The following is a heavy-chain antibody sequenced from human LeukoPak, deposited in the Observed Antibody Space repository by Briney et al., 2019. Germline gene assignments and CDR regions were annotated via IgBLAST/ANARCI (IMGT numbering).Heavy chain of an antibody. Sequence: PGGSLRLSCAASGFTVSSNYMSWVRQAPGKGLEWVSVIYSGGSTYYADSVKGRFTISRDNSKNTLYLQMNSLRAEDTAVYYCAREGGWLPTMYCDYWGQGTLVTVSS. CDR2: IYSGGST. V-gene: IGHV3-53*01. D-gene: IGHD5-24*01. J-gene: IGHJ4*02. CDR3: AREGGWLPTMYCDY. CDR1: GFTVSSNY.